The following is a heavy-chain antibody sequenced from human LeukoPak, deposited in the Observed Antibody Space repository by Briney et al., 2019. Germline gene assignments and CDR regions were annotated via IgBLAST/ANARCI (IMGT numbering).Heavy chain of an antibody. D-gene: IGHD3-22*01. Sequence: PGRSLELSCAAAGFPFSSYGMHRGRQGPGKGLEGGGGIWYDGSNKYYADSVKGRFTISRDNSKNTLYLQMNSLRAGDTAVYYCARDLTYYDSSGYGYWGQGTLVTVSS. J-gene: IGHJ4*02. CDR3: ARDLTYYDSSGYGY. V-gene: IGHV3-33*01. CDR2: IWYDGSNK. CDR1: GFPFSSYG.